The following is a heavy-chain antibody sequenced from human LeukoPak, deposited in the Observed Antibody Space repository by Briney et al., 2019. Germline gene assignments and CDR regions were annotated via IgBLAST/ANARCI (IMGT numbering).Heavy chain of an antibody. Sequence: GGSLRLSCAASGFTFSDYYMSWIRQAPGKGLEWVSYISSSGSTIYYADSVKGRFTISRDNSKNTLYLQMNSLRAEDTAVYYCAKGGYYDSSGWGFFDYWGQGTLVTVSS. CDR1: GFTFSDYY. CDR3: AKGGYYDSSGWGFFDY. D-gene: IGHD3-22*01. CDR2: ISSSGSTI. J-gene: IGHJ4*02. V-gene: IGHV3-11*01.